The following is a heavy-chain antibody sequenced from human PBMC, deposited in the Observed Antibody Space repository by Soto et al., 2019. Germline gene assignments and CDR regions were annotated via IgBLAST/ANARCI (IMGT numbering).Heavy chain of an antibody. CDR2: INHSGST. CDR1: GGSFSGYY. V-gene: IGHV4-34*01. J-gene: IGHJ6*04. Sequence: PSETLSLTCAVYGGSFSGYYWTWIRQPPGKGLEWIGEINHSGSTNYNPSLKSRVTISVDTSKNQFSLKLSSVTAADTAMYYCARAPYHSDNSRFYSSRKRNSYCSGMQVWGKG. D-gene: IGHD3-22*01. CDR3: ARAPYHSDNSRFYSSRKRNSYCSGMQV.